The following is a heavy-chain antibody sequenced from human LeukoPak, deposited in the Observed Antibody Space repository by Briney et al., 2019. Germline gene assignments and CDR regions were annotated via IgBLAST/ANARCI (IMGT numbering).Heavy chain of an antibody. J-gene: IGHJ5*02. CDR1: GYTFTAYY. V-gene: IGHV1-2*02. D-gene: IGHD3-10*01. CDR3: ARDPGSYYPTWFDP. Sequence: ASVKVSCKASGYTFTAYYMHWVRQAPGQGLEWMGWINPNSGGTNYAQKFQGRVTMTRDTSIGTAYIELSRLRSDDTAVYYCARDPGSYYPTWFDPWGQGTLVTVSS. CDR2: INPNSGGT.